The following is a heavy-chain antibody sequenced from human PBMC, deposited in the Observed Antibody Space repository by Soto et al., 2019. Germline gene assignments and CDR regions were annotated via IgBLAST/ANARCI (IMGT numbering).Heavy chain of an antibody. Sequence: QVQLQESGPGLVKPSETLSLTCTVSGGSISSYYWSWIRQPPGQGLEWIGYIYYSGSTNYNPSLKSRVTISVDTSKNQFSLKLSSVTAADTAVYYCARGYDSSGYYNYYYYGMDVWGQGTTVTVSS. V-gene: IGHV4-59*01. J-gene: IGHJ6*02. CDR2: IYYSGST. CDR3: ARGYDSSGYYNYYYYGMDV. D-gene: IGHD3-22*01. CDR1: GGSISSYY.